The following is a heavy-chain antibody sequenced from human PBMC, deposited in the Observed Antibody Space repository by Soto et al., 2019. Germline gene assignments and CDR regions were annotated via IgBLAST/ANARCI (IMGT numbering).Heavy chain of an antibody. J-gene: IGHJ4*02. CDR3: ASRWDYYGSGSYVY. CDR1: GGTFSSYA. D-gene: IGHD3-10*01. V-gene: IGHV1-69*01. Sequence: QVQLVQSGAEVKKPGSSVKVSCKASGGTFSSYAIIWVRQAPGQGLEWMGGIIPIFGTANYAQKFQGRVTITADESTSTAYMELSSLRAEDTAVSYCASRWDYYGSGSYVYWGQGTLVTVSS. CDR2: IIPIFGTA.